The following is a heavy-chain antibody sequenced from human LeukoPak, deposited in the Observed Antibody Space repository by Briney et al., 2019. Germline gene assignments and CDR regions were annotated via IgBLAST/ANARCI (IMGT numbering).Heavy chain of an antibody. Sequence: GASVKVSCKASGYTFTSYDINWVRQATGQGLEWMGWMNPNSGNTGYAQKFQGRVTMTRNTSISTAYMELSSLRSEDTAVYYCARTPGTPTDYGDTYYYYYMDVWGKGTTVTISS. CDR2: MNPNSGNT. D-gene: IGHD4-17*01. CDR3: ARTPGTPTDYGDTYYYYYMDV. V-gene: IGHV1-8*01. J-gene: IGHJ6*03. CDR1: GYTFTSYD.